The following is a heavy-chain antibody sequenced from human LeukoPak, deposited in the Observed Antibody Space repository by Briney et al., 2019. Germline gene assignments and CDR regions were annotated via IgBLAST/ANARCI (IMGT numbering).Heavy chain of an antibody. J-gene: IGHJ6*03. D-gene: IGHD5-18*01. CDR1: GFAFSSYG. CDR3: AKGGGYSYENYYYYMAV. V-gene: IGHV3-30*02. CDR2: IRYDGNNK. Sequence: PGGSLRLSCAASGFAFSSYGMHWVRQAPGKGLEWVAFIRYDGNNKDYADSVKGRFTISRVNSKNTLYLQMNSLRGEDTAVYYCAKGGGYSYENYYYYMAVWGKGTTVTVSS.